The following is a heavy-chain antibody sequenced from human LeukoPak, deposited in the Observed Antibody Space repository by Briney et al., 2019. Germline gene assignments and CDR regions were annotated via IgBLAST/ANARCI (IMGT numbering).Heavy chain of an antibody. V-gene: IGHV4-39*07. CDR2: INHSGST. J-gene: IGHJ5*02. Sequence: SETLSLTCTVSGGSISSSSYYWSWIRQPPGKGLEWIGEINHSGSTNYNPSLKSRVTISVDTSKNQFSLKLSSVTAADTAVYYCARVRTTGNPAGPWFDPWGQGTLVTVS. CDR3: ARVRTTGNPAGPWFDP. CDR1: GGSISSSSYY. D-gene: IGHD4-17*01.